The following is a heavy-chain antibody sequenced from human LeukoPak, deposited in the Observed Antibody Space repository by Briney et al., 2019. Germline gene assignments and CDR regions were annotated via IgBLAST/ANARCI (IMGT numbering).Heavy chain of an antibody. CDR3: ARLRPYDSSLFDP. D-gene: IGHD3-22*01. CDR2: IYYSGST. V-gene: IGHV4-39*01. CDR1: GGSISSSSYY. J-gene: IGHJ5*02. Sequence: PSETLSLTCTVSGGSISSSSYYWGWIRQPPGKGLEWIGSIYYSGSTYYNPSLKSRVTISVDRSKNQFSLRLSSVTAADTAVYYCARLRPYDSSLFDPWGQGTLVTVSS.